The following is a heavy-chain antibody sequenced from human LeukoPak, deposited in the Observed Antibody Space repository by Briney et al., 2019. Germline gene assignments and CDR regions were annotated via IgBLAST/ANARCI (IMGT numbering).Heavy chain of an antibody. CDR2: IYHSGST. D-gene: IGHD3-22*01. J-gene: IGHJ2*01. Sequence: SETLSLTCAVSGGSISSSNWWSWVRQPPGKGLEWIGEIYHSGSTNYNPSLKSRVTISVDTSQNQCSLKLTSVTAADTAVYYCVRGPDSSGNYQNFDLWGRGTLVTVSS. CDR3: VRGPDSSGNYQNFDL. CDR1: GGSISSSNW. V-gene: IGHV4-4*02.